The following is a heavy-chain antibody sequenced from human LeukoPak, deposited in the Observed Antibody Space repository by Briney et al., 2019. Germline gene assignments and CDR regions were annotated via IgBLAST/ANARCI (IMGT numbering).Heavy chain of an antibody. D-gene: IGHD6-6*01. J-gene: IGHJ6*03. CDR2: INHSGST. V-gene: IGHV4-39*07. CDR1: GGSISSSSYY. CDR3: ARGCRGIAARRFYYYMDV. Sequence: SETLSLTCTVSGGSISSSSYYWGWIRQPPGKGLEWIGEINHSGSTNYNPSLKSRVTISVDTSKNQFSLKLSSVTAADTAVYYCARGCRGIAARRFYYYMDVWGKGTTVTVSS.